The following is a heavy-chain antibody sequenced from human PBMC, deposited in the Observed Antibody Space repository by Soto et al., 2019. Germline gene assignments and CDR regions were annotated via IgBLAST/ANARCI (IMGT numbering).Heavy chain of an antibody. V-gene: IGHV3-48*02. CDR1: GFTLSNYD. CDR3: ARARGEWELLPFDY. CDR2: ISSGSNSI. D-gene: IGHD1-26*01. Sequence: EVQLVESGGGLVQPGGSLRLSCAASGFTLSNYDMNWVRQAPGKGLEWVSYISSGSNSIYYADSVKGRFTISRDNAKKSLYLQMNSLRDEDTAVYYCARARGEWELLPFDYWGQVTLLTVSS. J-gene: IGHJ4*02.